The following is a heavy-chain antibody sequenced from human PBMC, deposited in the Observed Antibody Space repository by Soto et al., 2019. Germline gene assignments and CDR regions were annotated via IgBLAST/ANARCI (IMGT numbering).Heavy chain of an antibody. V-gene: IGHV3-30*18. Sequence: QLQLVESGGGVVQPGRSLRLSCAASGFTFSLYGMHWVRQAPGKGLEWVAVTSCDGSNKFYGDSVKGRFTISRDNSKNTLDLEMNSLRPEDTAVYFCSKDSGYNGYDVYDCDSGMDVWGQGTTVNVSS. CDR3: SKDSGYNGYDVYDCDSGMDV. J-gene: IGHJ6*02. CDR1: GFTFSLYG. CDR2: TSCDGSNK. D-gene: IGHD5-12*01.